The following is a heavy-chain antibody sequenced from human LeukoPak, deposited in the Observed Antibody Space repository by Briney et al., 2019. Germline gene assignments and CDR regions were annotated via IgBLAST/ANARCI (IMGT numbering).Heavy chain of an antibody. Sequence: ASVKVSCKASGYTFTGYYMHWVRQAPGQGLEWMGWINPNSGGTNYAQKFQGRVTMTRDTSISTAYMELSRLRSDDTAVYYCARTIAAAEGGFDYWGQGTLVTVSS. CDR1: GYTFTGYY. V-gene: IGHV1-2*02. CDR2: INPNSGGT. CDR3: ARTIAAAEGGFDY. D-gene: IGHD6-13*01. J-gene: IGHJ4*02.